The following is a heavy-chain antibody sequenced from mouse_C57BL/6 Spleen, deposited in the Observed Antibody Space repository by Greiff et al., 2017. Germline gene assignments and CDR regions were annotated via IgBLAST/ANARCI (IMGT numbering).Heavy chain of an antibody. Sequence: QVQLQQPGAELVKPGASVKLSCKASGYTFTSYWMHWVKQRPGQGLEWIGMIHPNSGSTNYNEKFKSKATLTVDKSSSTAYMQLSSLTSEDSAVXYCAAYYSNYEYFDVWGTGTTVTVSS. CDR1: GYTFTSYW. V-gene: IGHV1-64*01. CDR3: AAYYSNYEYFDV. J-gene: IGHJ1*03. D-gene: IGHD2-5*01. CDR2: IHPNSGST.